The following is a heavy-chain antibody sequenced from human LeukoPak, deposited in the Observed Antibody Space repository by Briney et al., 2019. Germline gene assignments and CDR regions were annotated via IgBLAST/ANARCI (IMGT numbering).Heavy chain of an antibody. CDR2: IKTKTAGGTI. V-gene: IGHV3-15*01. J-gene: IGHJ4*02. Sequence: GGSLRPSCAASGFTFSNAWMSWVRQAPGKGLEWVGRIKTKTAGGTIDYAAPVKGRFTISRDDSKNMLYLQMNSLKTEDTAVYFCTTDYYDSSGYVFWGQGTLVTVSS. CDR1: GFTFSNAW. D-gene: IGHD3-22*01. CDR3: TTDYYDSSGYVF.